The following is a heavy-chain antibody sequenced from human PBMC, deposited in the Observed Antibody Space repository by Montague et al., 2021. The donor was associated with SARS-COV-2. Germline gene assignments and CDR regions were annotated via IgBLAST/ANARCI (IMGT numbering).Heavy chain of an antibody. V-gene: IGHV4-59*01. CDR2: IYYSGST. D-gene: IGHD3-3*01. Sequence: SETLSLTCTVSGGSISSYYWSWIRQPPGKGLEWIGYIYYSGSTNXXPSLKSRVTISVDTSKNQFSLKLSSVTAADTAVYYCARGPDHYDFWSGYYCYYMDVWGKGTTVTVSS. CDR1: GGSISSYY. CDR3: ARGPDHYDFWSGYYCYYMDV. J-gene: IGHJ6*03.